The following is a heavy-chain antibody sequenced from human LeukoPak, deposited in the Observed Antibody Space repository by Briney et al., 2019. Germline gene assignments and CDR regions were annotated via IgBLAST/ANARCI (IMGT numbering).Heavy chain of an antibody. Sequence: ASVKVSCKASGYTFTSYGIRWVRQAPGQGLEWMGWISAYNGNTNYAQKLQGRVTMTTDTSTSTAYMELRSLRSDDTAVYYCARAAIVVVTAPLDYWGQGTLVTVSS. CDR3: ARAAIVVVTAPLDY. CDR2: ISAYNGNT. CDR1: GYTFTSYG. D-gene: IGHD2-21*02. J-gene: IGHJ4*02. V-gene: IGHV1-18*01.